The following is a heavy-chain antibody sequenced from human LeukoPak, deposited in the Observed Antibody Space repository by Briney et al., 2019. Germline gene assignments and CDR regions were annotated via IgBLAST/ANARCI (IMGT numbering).Heavy chain of an antibody. J-gene: IGHJ4*02. D-gene: IGHD3-10*01. V-gene: IGHV1-69*04. CDR3: ARESNSGPGSFYGVHFLDY. Sequence: GASVKVSCKASGGTFSSYAISWVRQAPGQGLEWMGRIIPIFGMTNYAQNFQGRVTITADKSTTTAYMELSSLRSEDTAVYYCARESNSGPGSFYGVHFLDYWGQGTLVSVSS. CDR1: GGTFSSYA. CDR2: IIPIFGMT.